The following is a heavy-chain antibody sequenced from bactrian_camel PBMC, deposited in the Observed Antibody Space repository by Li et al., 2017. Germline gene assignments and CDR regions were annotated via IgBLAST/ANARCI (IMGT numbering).Heavy chain of an antibody. D-gene: IGHD1*01. Sequence: HVQLVESGGGSVQAGGSLRLSCAASGYTYNRNCMAWFRQAPGKEREGVARIYTGSGNTYYADSVKGRFTISQDNAENTVYLQMNSLKPEDTAMYYCAASRLGSTINWRYERRWGYWGQGTQVTVS. J-gene: IGHJ4*01. CDR3: AASRLGSTINWRYERRWGY. CDR1: GYTYNRNC. CDR2: IYTGSGNT. V-gene: IGHV3S1*01.